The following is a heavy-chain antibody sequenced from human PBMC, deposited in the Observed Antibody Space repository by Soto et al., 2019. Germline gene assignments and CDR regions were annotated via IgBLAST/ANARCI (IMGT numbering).Heavy chain of an antibody. V-gene: IGHV3-74*01. CDR2: VSSDGGGT. Sequence: EVQLVESGGGLVQPGGSLRLSCAASGFTFSSYWMYWVRQAPGKGLVWVSCVSSDGGGTTYADSVKGRFSISRDNAKNTVHLQMNSLRADDTAVYYCARSPLYSSSSTFDYWGQGALVTVSS. CDR3: ARSPLYSSSSTFDY. CDR1: GFTFSSYW. J-gene: IGHJ4*02. D-gene: IGHD6-6*01.